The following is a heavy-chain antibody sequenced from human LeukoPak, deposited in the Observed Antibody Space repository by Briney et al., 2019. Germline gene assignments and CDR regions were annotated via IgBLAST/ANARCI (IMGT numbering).Heavy chain of an antibody. V-gene: IGHV4-34*01. Sequence: SETLSLTCAVYGGSFSGYYWSWIRQPPGKGLEWIGEINHSGSTNYNPSLKSRVTISVDTPTNQFSLKLSSVTAADTAVYYCARGYCSSTSCPPMDVWGQGTTVTVSS. CDR3: ARGYCSSTSCPPMDV. CDR1: GGSFSGYY. D-gene: IGHD2-2*01. CDR2: INHSGST. J-gene: IGHJ6*02.